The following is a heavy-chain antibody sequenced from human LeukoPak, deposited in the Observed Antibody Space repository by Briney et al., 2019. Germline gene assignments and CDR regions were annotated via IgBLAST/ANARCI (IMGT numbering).Heavy chain of an antibody. D-gene: IGHD5-18*01. CDR3: ARDRSLRELWLRNWFDP. J-gene: IGHJ5*02. CDR1: GDTFSSYA. CDR2: IIPIFGTA. Sequence: SVKVSCKASGDTFSSYAISWVRQAPGQGLGWMGGIIPIFGTANYAQKFQGRVTITADESTSTAYMELGSLRSEDTAVYYCARDRSLRELWLRNWFDPRGQGTLVTVSS. V-gene: IGHV1-69*13.